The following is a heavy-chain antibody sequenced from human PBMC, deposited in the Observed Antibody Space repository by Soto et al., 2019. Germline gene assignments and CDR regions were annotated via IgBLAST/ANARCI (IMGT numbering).Heavy chain of an antibody. CDR2: MSGISSTT. Sequence: GGSLRLPCATSGLTFSNYAISCVLHAPGGGLEWVSSMSGISSTTYYADSVRGRFTISRDRSKNTLYLQMSSLRAEDTALYYCAKNQERELPRVIDFWGQGTLVTVSS. CDR3: AKNQERELPRVIDF. D-gene: IGHD1-7*01. V-gene: IGHV3-23*01. J-gene: IGHJ4*02. CDR1: GLTFSNYA.